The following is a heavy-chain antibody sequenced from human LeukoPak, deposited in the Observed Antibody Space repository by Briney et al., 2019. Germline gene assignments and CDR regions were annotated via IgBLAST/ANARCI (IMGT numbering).Heavy chain of an antibody. CDR1: GGSFSGYY. Sequence: SETLSLTCAVYGGSFSGYYWSWIRQPPGKGLEWIGEINHSGSTNYNPSLKSRVTISVDTSKNQFSLKLSSVTAADTAVYYCARAYGSGTANYWGQGTLVTASS. CDR3: ARAYGSGTANY. CDR2: INHSGST. J-gene: IGHJ4*02. V-gene: IGHV4-34*01. D-gene: IGHD3-10*01.